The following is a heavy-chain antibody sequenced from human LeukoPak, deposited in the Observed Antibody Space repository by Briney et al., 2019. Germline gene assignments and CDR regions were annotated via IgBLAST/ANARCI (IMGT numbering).Heavy chain of an antibody. CDR1: GGSICSYY. Sequence: PSETLSLTCTVSGGSICSYYWSWIRQPPGKGLEWIVYIYYSGSTNYNPSLKSRVTISIDTSKNQFSLKLSSVTAAGTAVYYCARAPPTYSSSRSYYYYGMDVWGQGTTVTVSS. V-gene: IGHV4-59*01. J-gene: IGHJ6*02. CDR3: ARAPPTYSSSRSYYYYGMDV. D-gene: IGHD6-13*01. CDR2: IYYSGST.